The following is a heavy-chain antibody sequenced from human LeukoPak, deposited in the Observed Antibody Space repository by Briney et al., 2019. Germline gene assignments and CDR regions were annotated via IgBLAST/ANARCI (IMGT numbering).Heavy chain of an antibody. J-gene: IGHJ5*02. CDR3: ARDIWFDP. V-gene: IGHV3-30*03. CDR1: GFTFSSYG. Sequence: AGGSLRLSCAASGFTFSSYGMHWVRQAPGKGLEWVAVISYDGSNKYYADSVKGRFTISRDNSKNTLYLQMNSLRAEDTAVYYCARDIWFDPWGQGTLVTVSS. CDR2: ISYDGSNK.